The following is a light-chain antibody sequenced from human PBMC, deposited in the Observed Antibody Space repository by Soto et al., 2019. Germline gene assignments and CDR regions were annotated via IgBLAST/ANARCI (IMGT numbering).Light chain of an antibody. V-gene: IGLV1-44*01. CDR3: AAWDASLNGYV. CDR2: SND. Sequence: QSVLTQSPSASGTPGQRVTMSCSGSTSNIGSKTVNWYRQLPGTAPKLRIYSNDQRPSGVPDRFSGSKSGTSASLAISGLQSEDEADYYCAAWDASLNGYVFGTGTKLTVL. CDR1: TSNIGSKT. J-gene: IGLJ1*01.